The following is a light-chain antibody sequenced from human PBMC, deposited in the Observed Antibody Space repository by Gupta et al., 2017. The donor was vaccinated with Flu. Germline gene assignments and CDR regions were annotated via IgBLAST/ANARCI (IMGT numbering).Light chain of an antibody. CDR2: CAS. J-gene: IGKJ1*01. CDR1: HTINGY. Sequence: GDRVTITCRTSHTINGYLNWYQQKPGKAPKLLIYCASSLQSGIPSRFSGSGSGTDFTLTINALQPEDFATYYCQQSYSPPKTFGQGTKVEI. V-gene: IGKV1-39*01. CDR3: QQSYSPPKT.